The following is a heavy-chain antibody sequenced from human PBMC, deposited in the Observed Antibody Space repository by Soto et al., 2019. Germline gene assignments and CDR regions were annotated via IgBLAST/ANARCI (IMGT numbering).Heavy chain of an antibody. CDR3: ARLGSSWLFDD. D-gene: IGHD6-13*01. V-gene: IGHV4-39*01. CDR1: GGSISSSSYY. Sequence: SETLSLTCTVSGGSISSSSYYWGWIRQPPGKGLEWIGSIYYSGSTYYNPSLKSRVTISVDTSKNQFSLKLSSVTAADTAVYYCARLGSSWLFDDWGQGTLVTVSS. J-gene: IGHJ4*02. CDR2: IYYSGST.